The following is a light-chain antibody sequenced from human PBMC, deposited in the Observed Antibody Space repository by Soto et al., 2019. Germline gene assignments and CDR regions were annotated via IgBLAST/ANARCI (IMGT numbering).Light chain of an antibody. V-gene: IGKV1-9*01. J-gene: IGKJ3*01. Sequence: DIQLTQSPSFLSASVGDRVTITCRASQGISSYLAWYQQKPGKAPKLLIYAASTLQSGVPSRFSGSGSGTECTLTSSSLQSEDFATYHYQQLNSYPHITFGPGTKVDIK. CDR3: QQLNSYPHIT. CDR2: AAS. CDR1: QGISSY.